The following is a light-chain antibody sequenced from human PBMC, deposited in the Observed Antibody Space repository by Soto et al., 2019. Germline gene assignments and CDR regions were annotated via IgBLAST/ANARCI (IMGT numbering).Light chain of an antibody. J-gene: IGKJ3*01. CDR1: QSLVYSDGITY. V-gene: IGKV2-30*01. CDR2: KVS. Sequence: DVVLTQSPLSLPVTLGQPASISCMSSQSLVYSDGITYLNWFQQRPGQSPRRLIYKVSNRDSGVPDGLCGSSVGAYVTPKISSVEPEEVGGYFCLQYAHWPFTFGRGTRVDIK. CDR3: LQYAHWPFT.